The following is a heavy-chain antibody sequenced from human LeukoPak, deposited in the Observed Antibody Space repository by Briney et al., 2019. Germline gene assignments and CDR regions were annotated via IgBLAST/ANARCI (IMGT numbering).Heavy chain of an antibody. CDR3: ATEFYGSYNF. D-gene: IGHD1-26*01. Sequence: GGSLRLSCAASGFTFSNAWMSWVRQAPGKGLEWVGHIKSKTAGGTTDSAAPVKGRFTILRDDSTNTLYLQMNSLKTEDTAVYYCATEFYGSYNFWGQGTLVTVSS. CDR1: GFTFSNAW. CDR2: IKSKTAGGTT. V-gene: IGHV3-15*01. J-gene: IGHJ4*02.